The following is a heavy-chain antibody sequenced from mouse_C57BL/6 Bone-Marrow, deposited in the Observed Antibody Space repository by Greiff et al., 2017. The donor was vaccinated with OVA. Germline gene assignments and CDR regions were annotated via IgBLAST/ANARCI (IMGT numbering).Heavy chain of an antibody. Sequence: VQLQESGPGLVQPSQSLSITCTVSGFSLTSYGVHWVRQSPGKGLEWLGVIWSGGSTDYNAAFISRLSISKDNSKSHVFFKMNSLQADDTAIYYCARLGGGYWYFDVWGTGTTVTVSS. CDR1: GFSLTSYG. J-gene: IGHJ1*03. V-gene: IGHV2-2*01. D-gene: IGHD4-1*01. CDR3: ARLGGGYWYFDV. CDR2: IWSGGST.